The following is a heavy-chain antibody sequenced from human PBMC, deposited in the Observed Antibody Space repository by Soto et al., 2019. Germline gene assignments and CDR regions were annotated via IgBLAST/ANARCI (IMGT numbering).Heavy chain of an antibody. J-gene: IGHJ4*02. D-gene: IGHD5-18*01. CDR1: GGTFSSYA. CDR3: ARTRAVDTAMVHYYFDY. V-gene: IGHV1-69*13. Sequence: ASVKVSCKASGGTFSSYAISWVRQAPGQGLEWMGGIIPIFGTSNYAQKFQGRVTITADESTSTAYMELSSLRSEDTAVYYCARTRAVDTAMVHYYFDYWGQGTLVTVSS. CDR2: IIPIFGTS.